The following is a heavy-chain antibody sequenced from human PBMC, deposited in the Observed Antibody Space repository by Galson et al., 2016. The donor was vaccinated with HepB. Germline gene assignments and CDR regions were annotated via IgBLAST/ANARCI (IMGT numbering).Heavy chain of an antibody. CDR3: AGSSSRSYYFGFNV. D-gene: IGHD6-13*01. CDR2: IWYDGQNK. CDR1: GFTFSSYG. Sequence: SLRLSCAASGFTFSSYGMHWVRQAPGKGLEWVAVIWYDGQNKYYADSVKGRFTISRDNSKNTLYLQVNSLRVEDTAVYYCAGSSSRSYYFGFNVWGQGTTVTVSS. V-gene: IGHV3-33*01. J-gene: IGHJ6*02.